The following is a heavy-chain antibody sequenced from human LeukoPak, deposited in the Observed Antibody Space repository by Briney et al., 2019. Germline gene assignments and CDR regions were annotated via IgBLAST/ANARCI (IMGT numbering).Heavy chain of an antibody. V-gene: IGHV4-34*01. CDR2: INHSGST. J-gene: IGHJ4*02. Sequence: SETLSLTCAVYGGSFSGYYWSWIRQPPGKGLEWIGEINHSGSTNYNPSLKSRVTISVDTSKNQFSLKLSSVTAADTAVYYCARAPEYYFDYWGLGTLVTVSS. CDR1: GGSFSGYY. CDR3: ARAPEYYFDY.